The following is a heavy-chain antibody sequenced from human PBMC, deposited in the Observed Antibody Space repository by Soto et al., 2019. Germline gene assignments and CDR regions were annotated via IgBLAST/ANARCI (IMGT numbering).Heavy chain of an antibody. V-gene: IGHV4-59*01. CDR2: IYSSGTT. CDR1: GGSISRYY. J-gene: IGHJ6*02. CDR3: AREYYDFWSVTFSYYGMDV. D-gene: IGHD3-3*01. Sequence: SETLSLTCSVSGGSISRYYWTWIRQPPGRGLEWVGNIYSSGTTNCNPSLKSRVTISIDTSKNQVSLKLNAVTAADTAVYFCAREYYDFWSVTFSYYGMDVWGQGTTVPSP.